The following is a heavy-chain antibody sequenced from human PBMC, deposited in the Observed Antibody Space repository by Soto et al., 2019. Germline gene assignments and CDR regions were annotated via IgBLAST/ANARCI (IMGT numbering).Heavy chain of an antibody. J-gene: IGHJ4*02. CDR3: AREVGGASSRRFGY. V-gene: IGHV1-69*01. CDR1: GGTFNNYA. Sequence: QVQLVQSGAEVKKHGSSVKVSCKASGGTFNNYAFSWVRQATGQGLEWMGGSIPIFGTTNYAQKLQGRVTINADDSTGTAYGDLSSLITDDAAMYYWAREVGGASSRRFGYCCQGTLVTVSS. D-gene: IGHD6-13*01. CDR2: SIPIFGTT.